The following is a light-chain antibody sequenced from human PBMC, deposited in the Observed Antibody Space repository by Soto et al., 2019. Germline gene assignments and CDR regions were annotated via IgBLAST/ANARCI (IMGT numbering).Light chain of an antibody. CDR2: SNN. J-gene: IGLJ3*02. Sequence: QSVLTQPPSASGTPGQRVIISCSGSNSNIGINTVNWYQQLPGTAPKLLIYSNNQRPSGVPDRFSGSKSGTSASLAISGLQSEDEADYYCAAWDDSLNGWVFGGGTKLTVL. CDR3: AAWDDSLNGWV. V-gene: IGLV1-44*01. CDR1: NSNIGINT.